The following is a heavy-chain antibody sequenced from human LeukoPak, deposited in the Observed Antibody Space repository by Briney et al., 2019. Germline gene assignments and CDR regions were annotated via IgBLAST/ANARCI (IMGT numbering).Heavy chain of an antibody. Sequence: GGSLRLSCAASGFTFDDYAMHWVRQAPGKGLEWVSGISWNSGSIGYADSVKGRFTISRDNAKNSLYLQMNSLRAEDTALYYCAREGYYYGSGSYSSPFDYWGQGTLVTVSS. CDR2: ISWNSGSI. J-gene: IGHJ4*02. D-gene: IGHD3-10*01. V-gene: IGHV3-9*01. CDR3: AREGYYYGSGSYSSPFDY. CDR1: GFTFDDYA.